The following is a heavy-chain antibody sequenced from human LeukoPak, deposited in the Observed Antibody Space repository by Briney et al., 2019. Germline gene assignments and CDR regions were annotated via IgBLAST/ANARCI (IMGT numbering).Heavy chain of an antibody. J-gene: IGHJ4*02. Sequence: PSETLSLTCAVYGGSFSGYYWSWIRQPPGKGLEWIGEINHSGSTNYNPSLKSRVTISVDTSKNQFSLKLSSVTAADTAVYYCARLVGSSGYYYVGRKDYWGQGTLVTVSS. CDR2: INHSGST. CDR1: GGSFSGYY. D-gene: IGHD3-22*01. CDR3: ARLVGSSGYYYVGRKDY. V-gene: IGHV4-34*01.